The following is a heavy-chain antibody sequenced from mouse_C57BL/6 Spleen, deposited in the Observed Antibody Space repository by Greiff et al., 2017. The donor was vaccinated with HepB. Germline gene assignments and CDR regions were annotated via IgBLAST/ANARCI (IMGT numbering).Heavy chain of an antibody. CDR2: IDPSDSYT. CDR3: ARRGNSLDY. J-gene: IGHJ2*01. V-gene: IGHV1-69*01. Sequence: QVQLQQPGAELVMPGASVKLSCKASGYTFTSYWMHWVKQRPGQGLEWIGEIDPSDSYTNYNQKFKGKSTLTVDKSSSTAYMQLSSLTSEDSAVYYCARRGNSLDYWGQGTTLTVSS. CDR1: GYTFTSYW.